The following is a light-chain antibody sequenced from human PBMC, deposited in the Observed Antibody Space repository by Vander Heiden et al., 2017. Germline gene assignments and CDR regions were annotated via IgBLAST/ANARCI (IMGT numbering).Light chain of an antibody. V-gene: IGLV3-21*04. CDR3: QVWAGRSDHVI. J-gene: IGLJ2*01. Sequence: SYVLTHPPSVSVAPGETDRITCGGNNIGSKGVHWYQQKPGQAPVLVIYYDKDRPSGIPARFSGSNSGNTATLTISRVEAGDEADYYCQVWAGRSDHVIFGGGSKLTVL. CDR2: YDK. CDR1: NIGSKG.